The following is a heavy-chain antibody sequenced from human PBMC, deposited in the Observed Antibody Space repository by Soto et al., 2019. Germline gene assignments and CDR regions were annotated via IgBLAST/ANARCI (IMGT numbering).Heavy chain of an antibody. D-gene: IGHD4-17*01. J-gene: IGHJ4*02. CDR2: IKSKTDGGTT. CDR3: TTDPYGDYYFDY. Sequence: EVQLVESGGGLVQPGGSLRLSCAASGFTFSNAWMSWVRQAPGKGLEWVGRIKSKTDGGTTDYAAPVKGRFTISRDDSKNTLYLQMNSLKTEDTAVYYCTTDPYGDYYFDYWGLGTLVTVSS. V-gene: IGHV3-15*01. CDR1: GFTFSNAW.